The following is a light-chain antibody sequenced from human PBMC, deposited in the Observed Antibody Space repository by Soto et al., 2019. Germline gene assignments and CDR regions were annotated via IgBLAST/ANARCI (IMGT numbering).Light chain of an antibody. Sequence: EIVMTQSPATPSASPGERATLSCTASQSVSSNLAWYQQKPGQAPRLLIYGASTRATGIPARFSGSGSGTEFTLTISSLQSEDFAVYYCQQYNNWPPVNTFGQGARLEIK. CDR3: QQYNNWPPVNT. V-gene: IGKV3-15*01. CDR2: GAS. J-gene: IGKJ2*01. CDR1: QSVSSN.